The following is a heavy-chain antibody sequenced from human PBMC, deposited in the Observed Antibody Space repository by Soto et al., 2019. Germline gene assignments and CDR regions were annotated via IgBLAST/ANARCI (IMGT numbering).Heavy chain of an antibody. Sequence: PGGSLRLSCAASGFTFSSYGMHWVRQAPGKGLEWVAVISYDGSNKYYADSVKGRFTISRDNSKNTLYLQMNSLRAEDTAVYYCAKEMCSGGSCYTPGFDYWGQGTLVTVSS. CDR1: GFTFSSYG. J-gene: IGHJ4*02. D-gene: IGHD2-15*01. V-gene: IGHV3-30*18. CDR2: ISYDGSNK. CDR3: AKEMCSGGSCYTPGFDY.